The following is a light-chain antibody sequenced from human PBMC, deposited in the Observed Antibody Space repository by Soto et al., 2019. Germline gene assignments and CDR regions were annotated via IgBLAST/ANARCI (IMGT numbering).Light chain of an antibody. CDR3: QQYNSDSGT. Sequence: DIQLTQSPSTLSASVGDRVTITCRASQRISSWWAWYQQKPGTAPKLLISDASSWASGVPSRFSGSGSGIKVTLTTISLQPDDFATYYCQQYNSDSGTFGQGNKVEIK. CDR2: DAS. J-gene: IGKJ1*01. V-gene: IGKV1-5*01. CDR1: QRISSW.